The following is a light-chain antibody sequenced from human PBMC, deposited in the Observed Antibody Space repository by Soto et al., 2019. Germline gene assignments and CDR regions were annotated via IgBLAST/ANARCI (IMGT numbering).Light chain of an antibody. CDR2: EGS. CDR1: SSDVGSYNF. CDR3: CSYAGSSTWL. V-gene: IGLV2-23*01. Sequence: QSALTQPASVSGSPGQSITISCTGSSSDVGSYNFVSWHQQHPGKAPKLMIYEGSKRPSGVSNRFSGSNPGNTASLTIPGLLSEDEADYYCCSYAGSSTWLFGRRT. J-gene: IGLJ6*01.